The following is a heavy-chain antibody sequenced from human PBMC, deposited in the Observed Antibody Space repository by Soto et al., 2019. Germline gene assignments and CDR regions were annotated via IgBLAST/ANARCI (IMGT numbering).Heavy chain of an antibody. CDR3: ARRGYDFWSGLDV. D-gene: IGHD3-3*01. V-gene: IGHV5-10-1*01. J-gene: IGHJ6*02. Sequence: GESLKISCKGSGYNFTSYWIIWVRQMPGEGLEWMGNIDPTDSFTNYSPSFQGHVTISTDKSMSTAYLQWGTLKASDTAMYYCARRGYDFWSGLDVWGQGTTVTVSS. CDR2: IDPTDSFT. CDR1: GYNFTSYW.